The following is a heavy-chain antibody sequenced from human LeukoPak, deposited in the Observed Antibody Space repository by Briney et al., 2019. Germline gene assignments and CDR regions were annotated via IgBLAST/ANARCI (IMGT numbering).Heavy chain of an antibody. CDR2: INHSGST. V-gene: IGHV4-34*01. CDR1: GGSFSGYY. CDR3: ARDQRDSSGYYYVDY. Sequence: PSETLSLTCAVYGGSFSGYYWSWIRQPPGKGLEWIGEINHSGSTNYNPSLKSRVTISVDTSKNQFSLKLSSVTAADTAVYYCARDQRDSSGYYYVDYWGQGTLVTVSS. D-gene: IGHD3-22*01. J-gene: IGHJ4*02.